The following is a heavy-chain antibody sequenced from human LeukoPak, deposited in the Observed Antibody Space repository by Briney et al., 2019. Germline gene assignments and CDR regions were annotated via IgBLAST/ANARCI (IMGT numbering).Heavy chain of an antibody. CDR3: ARAPYYYGSGSPNWFDP. Sequence: GASVKVSCKVSGYTFTGYYMHWVRQAPGQGLEWMGWINPNSGGTNYAQKFQGRVTMTRDTSISTAYMELSRLRSDDTAVYYCARAPYYYGSGSPNWFDPWGQGTLVTVSS. CDR1: GYTFTGYY. V-gene: IGHV1-2*02. D-gene: IGHD3-10*01. CDR2: INPNSGGT. J-gene: IGHJ5*02.